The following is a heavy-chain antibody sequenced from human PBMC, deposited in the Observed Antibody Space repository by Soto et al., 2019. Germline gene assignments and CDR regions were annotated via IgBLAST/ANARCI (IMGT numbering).Heavy chain of an antibody. CDR2: IIPYYNTL. D-gene: IGHD2-15*01. Sequence: QAQVVQSGAEVRKPGSSVKLSCKASEGTFNSYAIAWVRQAPGQGLEWMGGIIPYYNTLNYAQKFQDRVTITADDSTNTVYMELSSLRSDDTAVYFCAKIRWTISLQEEDAIWGQGTLVTVSS. J-gene: IGHJ4*02. CDR1: EGTFNSYA. CDR3: AKIRWTISLQEEDAI. V-gene: IGHV1-69*01.